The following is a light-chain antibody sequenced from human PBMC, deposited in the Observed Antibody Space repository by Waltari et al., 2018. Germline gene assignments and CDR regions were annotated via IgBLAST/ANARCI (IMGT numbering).Light chain of an antibody. CDR1: GLGDKH. J-gene: IGLJ1*01. CDR3: HAWDKTRGV. CDR2: QND. Sequence: SFALNQAPSVSVSPGQTATISCSGDGLGDKHICWFQQKPGQSPILVMFQNDRRPSGVPERFAGSRSGDTATLTIRGTQAMDEADYYCHAWDKTRGVFGGGTKVSVL. V-gene: IGLV3-1*01.